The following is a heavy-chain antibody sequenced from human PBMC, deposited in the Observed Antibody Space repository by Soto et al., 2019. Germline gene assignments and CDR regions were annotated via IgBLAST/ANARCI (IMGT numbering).Heavy chain of an antibody. CDR3: ARVGDTAMVMEYYYGMDV. J-gene: IGHJ6*02. CDR2: IYYSGST. D-gene: IGHD5-18*01. CDR1: GGSISSYY. Sequence: SETLSLTCTVSGGSISSYYWSWIRQPPGKGLEWIGYIYYSGSTNYNPSLKSRVTISVDTSKNQFSLKLSSVTAADTAVYYCARVGDTAMVMEYYYGMDVWGQATMVTVSS. V-gene: IGHV4-59*01.